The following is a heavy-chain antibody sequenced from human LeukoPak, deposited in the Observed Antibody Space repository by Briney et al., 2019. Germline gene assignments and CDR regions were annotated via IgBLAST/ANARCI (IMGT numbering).Heavy chain of an antibody. CDR1: GFTFSSYG. V-gene: IGHV3-30*03. J-gene: IGHJ5*02. Sequence: GGSLRLSCAASGFTFSSYGMHWVRQAPGKGLEWVAVISYDGSNKYYADSVKGRFTISRDNSKNTLYLQMNSLRAEDTAVYYCARGRVLTTVTTRRFSDWFDPWGQGTLVTVSS. CDR3: ARGRVLTTVTTRRFSDWFDP. D-gene: IGHD4-11*01. CDR2: ISYDGSNK.